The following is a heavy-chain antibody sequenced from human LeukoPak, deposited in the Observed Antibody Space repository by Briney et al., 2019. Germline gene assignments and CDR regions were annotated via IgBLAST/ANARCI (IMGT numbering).Heavy chain of an antibody. J-gene: IGHJ6*02. CDR1: GYTFTGYY. V-gene: IGHV1-2*02. CDR2: INPNSGGT. D-gene: IGHD3-22*01. Sequence: GASVKVSCKASGYTFTGYYMHWVRQAPGQGLEWMGWINPNSGGTNYAQRFQGRVTMTRDTSISTAYMELSRLRSDDTAVYYCATHYYESSGYYYYYGMDVWGQGTTVTVSS. CDR3: ATHYYESSGYYYYYGMDV.